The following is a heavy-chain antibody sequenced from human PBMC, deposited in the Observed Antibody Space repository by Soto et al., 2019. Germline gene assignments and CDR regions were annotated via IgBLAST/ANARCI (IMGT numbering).Heavy chain of an antibody. J-gene: IGHJ5*02. Sequence: AGGSLRLSCAASGFTFSSYAMSWVRQDQGKGLEWVSGINWNGGSTGYADSVKGRFTISRDNAKNSLYLQMNSLRAEDTALYHCARGGVYAGNYNWFDPWGQGTLVTVSS. CDR1: GFTFSSYA. CDR2: INWNGGST. V-gene: IGHV3-20*01. D-gene: IGHD2-8*01. CDR3: ARGGVYAGNYNWFDP.